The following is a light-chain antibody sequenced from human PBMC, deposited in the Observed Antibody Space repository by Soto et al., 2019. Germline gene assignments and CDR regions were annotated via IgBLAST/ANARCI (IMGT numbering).Light chain of an antibody. J-gene: IGLJ2*01. CDR1: SSDIGSYNY. Sequence: QSALTQPASVSGSPGQSITISCTGTSSDIGSYNYVSWYQQHTGEVPRLMIYDVSNRPSGVSNRSSGSKSGNTASLTISGLQAEDEADYYCGSYTSDNTLIFGGGTKLTVL. CDR2: DVS. V-gene: IGLV2-14*03. CDR3: GSYTSDNTLI.